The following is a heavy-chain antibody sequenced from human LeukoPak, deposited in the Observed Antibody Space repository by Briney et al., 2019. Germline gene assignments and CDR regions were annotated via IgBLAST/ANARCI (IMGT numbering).Heavy chain of an antibody. J-gene: IGHJ4*02. V-gene: IGHV1-2*02. CDR2: INPNSGGT. CDR1: GYTFTGYY. Sequence: ASVKVSCKASGYTFTGYYMHWVRQAPGQGLEWMGWINPNSGGTNYAQKFQGRVTMTRDTSISTAYMELSRLRSDDTAVYYCAREGDSSGLVYFDYWGQGTLVTVSS. CDR3: AREGDSSGLVYFDY. D-gene: IGHD3-22*01.